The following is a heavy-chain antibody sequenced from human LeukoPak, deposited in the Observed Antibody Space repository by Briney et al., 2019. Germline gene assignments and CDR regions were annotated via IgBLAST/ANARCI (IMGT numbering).Heavy chain of an antibody. V-gene: IGHV4-30-2*01. CDR2: IYHSGST. CDR1: GGSISSGSYS. Sequence: SETLSLTCAVSGGSISSGSYSWNWIRQPPGKGLEWIGHIYHSGSTSYNPSLKSRVTIAVDTSKNQFSLRLTSVTAADTAVYYCARVAPTRGYASSGYYPLDYWGQGTLVNVSS. J-gene: IGHJ4*02. CDR3: ARVAPTRGYASSGYYPLDY. D-gene: IGHD3-22*01.